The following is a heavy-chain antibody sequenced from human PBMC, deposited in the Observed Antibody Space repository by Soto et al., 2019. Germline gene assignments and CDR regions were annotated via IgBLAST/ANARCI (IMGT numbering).Heavy chain of an antibody. CDR1: GYTFTSYY. CDR2: INPSGGST. Sequence: QVQLVQSGAEVKKPGASVKVSCKASGYTFTSYYMHWVRQAPGQGLEWMGIINPSGGSTSYAQKFQGRVPMTRDTSTSTVYMELSSLRSEDTAVYYCARDQTANAFDYWGQGTLVTVSS. V-gene: IGHV1-46*01. D-gene: IGHD2-21*02. J-gene: IGHJ4*02. CDR3: ARDQTANAFDY.